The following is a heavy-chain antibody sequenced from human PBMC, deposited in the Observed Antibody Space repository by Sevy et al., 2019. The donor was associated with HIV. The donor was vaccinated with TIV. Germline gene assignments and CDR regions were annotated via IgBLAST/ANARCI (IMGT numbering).Heavy chain of an antibody. Sequence: GGSLRLSCAASGFTFSTYWMHWVRQAPGKGLEWVANIKQDESEKYYVASVKGRFTISRDNAKNSLYLQMNSLRPGDTAGYYCERGNSGSFDYWGQGTLVTVSS. CDR3: ERGNSGSFDY. CDR1: GFTFSTYW. V-gene: IGHV3-7*04. D-gene: IGHD3-22*01. CDR2: IKQDESEK. J-gene: IGHJ4*02.